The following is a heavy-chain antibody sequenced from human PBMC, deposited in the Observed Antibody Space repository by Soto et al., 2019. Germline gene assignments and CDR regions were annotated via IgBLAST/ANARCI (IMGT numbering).Heavy chain of an antibody. Sequence: SETLSLTCIVSGDSINSRYWSWIRQPPGKGLEWIGYIDYVGSTNYAPSLQSRVTMSVDTSKNQVSLKLRYVTAADTAVYYCVRQRGKYFDFWGQGTLVPSPQ. D-gene: IGHD3-10*01. V-gene: IGHV4-59*11. CDR3: VRQRGKYFDF. CDR2: IDYVGST. J-gene: IGHJ4*02. CDR1: GDSINSRY.